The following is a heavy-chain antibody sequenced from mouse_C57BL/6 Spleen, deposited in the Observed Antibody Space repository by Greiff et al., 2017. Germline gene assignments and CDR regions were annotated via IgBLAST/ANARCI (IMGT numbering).Heavy chain of an antibody. J-gene: IGHJ2*01. CDR1: GYAFTNYL. Sequence: QVQLQQSGAELVRPGTSVKVSCKASGYAFTNYLIEWVKQRPGQGLEWIGVINPGSGGTNYNEKFKGKATLTADKSSSTAYMQLSSLTSEDSAVYFCARSADYYFDYWGQGTTITVSS. CDR2: INPGSGGT. V-gene: IGHV1-54*01. D-gene: IGHD1-2*01. CDR3: ARSADYYFDY.